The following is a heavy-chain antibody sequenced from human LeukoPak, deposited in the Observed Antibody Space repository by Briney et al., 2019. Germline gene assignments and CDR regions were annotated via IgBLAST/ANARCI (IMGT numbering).Heavy chain of an antibody. Sequence: SETLSLTCAVHGGSFSGYYWSWIRQPPGKGLEWIGEINHSGSTNYNPSLKSRVTISVDTSKNRFSLKLSSVTAADTAVYYCARGAAPATTRAYWFDPWGQGTLVTVSS. J-gene: IGHJ5*02. V-gene: IGHV4-34*01. CDR2: INHSGST. CDR1: GGSFSGYY. D-gene: IGHD4-17*01. CDR3: ARGAAPATTRAYWFDP.